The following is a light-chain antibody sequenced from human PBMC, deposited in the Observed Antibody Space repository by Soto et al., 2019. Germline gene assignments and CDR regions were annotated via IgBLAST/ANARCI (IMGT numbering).Light chain of an antibody. CDR1: SSDVGIYNF. Sequence: QSALTQPPSASGSPGQSVTISCTGTSSDVGIYNFVSWYQQHPGKAPKLMIYEVTKRPSGVPDRFSGSKSGNTASLTVSGLQAEDEADYYCSSYAGSSNVIFGGGTQLTVL. CDR3: SSYAGSSNVI. J-gene: IGLJ2*01. V-gene: IGLV2-8*01. CDR2: EVT.